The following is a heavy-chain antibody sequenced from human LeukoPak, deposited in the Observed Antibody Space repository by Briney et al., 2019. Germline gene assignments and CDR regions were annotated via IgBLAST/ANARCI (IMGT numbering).Heavy chain of an antibody. Sequence: AGGSLRLSCAASGFTFSSYTMNWVRQAPGKGLEWVSSISSSRSSIYYADSMKGRFTISRDNAKNSLYLQMNSLRAEDTAVYYCAKSFWWFGEFSPFDYWGQGTLVTVSS. V-gene: IGHV3-21*01. D-gene: IGHD3-10*01. CDR2: ISSSRSSI. J-gene: IGHJ4*02. CDR1: GFTFSSYT. CDR3: AKSFWWFGEFSPFDY.